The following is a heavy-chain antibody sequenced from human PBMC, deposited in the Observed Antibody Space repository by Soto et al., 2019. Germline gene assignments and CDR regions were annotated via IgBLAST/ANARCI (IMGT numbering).Heavy chain of an antibody. CDR1: GFTFSDYY. D-gene: IGHD3-10*01. V-gene: IGHV3-11*06. J-gene: IGHJ6*02. Sequence: LRLSCAASGFTFSDYYMSWIRQAPGKGLEWVSYISSSSSYTNYADSVKGRFTISRDNAKNSLYLQMNSLRAEDTAVYYCARGRASGNGMDVWGQGTTVTVSS. CDR2: ISSSSSYT. CDR3: ARGRASGNGMDV.